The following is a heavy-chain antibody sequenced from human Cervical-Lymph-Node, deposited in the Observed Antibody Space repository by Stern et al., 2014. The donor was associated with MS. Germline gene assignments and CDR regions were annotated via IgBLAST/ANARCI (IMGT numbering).Heavy chain of an antibody. V-gene: IGHV1-46*01. CDR3: ARDLLISGWYVPGAY. CDR1: GYTFTSYY. J-gene: IGHJ4*02. D-gene: IGHD6-19*01. CDR2: INPSGGST. Sequence: QMQLVQSGAEVKKPGASVKVSCKASGYTFTSYYIHWVRQAPGQGLEWMGIINPSGGSTSYAQKFQGRVTMTRDTSTSTVYMELSRLRSDDTAVYYCARDLLISGWYVPGAYWGQGTLVTVSS.